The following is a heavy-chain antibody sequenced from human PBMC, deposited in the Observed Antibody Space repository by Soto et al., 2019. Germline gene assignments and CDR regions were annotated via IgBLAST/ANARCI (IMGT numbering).Heavy chain of an antibody. V-gene: IGHV3-74*01. Sequence: EVQLVESGGGLVQPGESLRLSCAASGFTFSSYWMHWIRQAPGKGLVWVSRVSSDGSSTVYANSVKGRLTISRDNAKNTLYLQMNNLSDEDTAVYYCASGLPIDSSLDSWGQGTQVTVSS. J-gene: IGHJ4*02. CDR1: GFTFSSYW. CDR2: VSSDGSST. CDR3: ASGLPIDSSLDS. D-gene: IGHD5-12*01.